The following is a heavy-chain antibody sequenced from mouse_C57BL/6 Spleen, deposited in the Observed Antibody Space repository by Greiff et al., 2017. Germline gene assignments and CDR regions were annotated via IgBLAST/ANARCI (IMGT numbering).Heavy chain of an antibody. CDR1: GYTFTSYW. J-gene: IGHJ3*01. CDR3: LYDYDEERFAY. Sequence: QVQLQQSGAELAKPGASVKLSCKASGYTFTSYWMHWVKPRPGQGLEWIGYINPSSGYTKYNQKFKDKATLTADKSSSTAYMQLSSLTYEDSAVYYCLYDYDEERFAYWGQGTLVTVSA. CDR2: INPSSGYT. D-gene: IGHD2-4*01. V-gene: IGHV1-7*01.